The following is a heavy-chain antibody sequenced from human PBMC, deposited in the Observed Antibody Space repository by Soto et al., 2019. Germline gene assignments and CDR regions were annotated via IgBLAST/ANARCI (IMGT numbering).Heavy chain of an antibody. CDR1: GGSISSGDYY. Sequence: PSETLSLTCTVSGGSISSGDYYWSWIRQPPGKGLEWIGYIYYSGTTYYNPSLKSRVTISVDTSKNQFSLKVSSVTAADTAVYYCARALIQLWPHYYYGMDVWGQRTPVTVSS. CDR2: IYYSGTT. D-gene: IGHD5-18*01. J-gene: IGHJ6*02. CDR3: ARALIQLWPHYYYGMDV. V-gene: IGHV4-30-4*01.